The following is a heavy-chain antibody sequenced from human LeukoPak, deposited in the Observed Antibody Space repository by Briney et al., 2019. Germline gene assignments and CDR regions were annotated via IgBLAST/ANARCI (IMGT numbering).Heavy chain of an antibody. Sequence: SETLSLTCAVSGGSISSGGYSWSWIRQPPGKGLEWIGYIYHSGSTYYNPSLKSRVTISVDRSKNQFSLKLSSVTAADTAVYYCARSPSGHDYYFDYWGQGTLVTVSS. CDR2: IYHSGST. J-gene: IGHJ4*02. D-gene: IGHD5-12*01. V-gene: IGHV4-30-2*01. CDR3: ARSPSGHDYYFDY. CDR1: GGSISSGGYS.